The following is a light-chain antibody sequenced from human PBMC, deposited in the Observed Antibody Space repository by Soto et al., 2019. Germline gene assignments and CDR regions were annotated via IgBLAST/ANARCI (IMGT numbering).Light chain of an antibody. V-gene: IGKV1-39*01. Sequence: DIQMTQSPSSLSASVGDRVTITCRASQSIRSYLNWYQQKPGKAPKLLIYAASSFQSGVPSRFSVSLSVTYFTLTSSSLQLEEFATYYCQQSYSTPWTFGQWSKGEIK. CDR3: QQSYSTPWT. CDR1: QSIRSY. J-gene: IGKJ1*01. CDR2: AAS.